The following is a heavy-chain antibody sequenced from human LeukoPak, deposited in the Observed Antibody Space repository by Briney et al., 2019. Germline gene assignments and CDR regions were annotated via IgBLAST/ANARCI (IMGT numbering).Heavy chain of an antibody. J-gene: IGHJ6*02. D-gene: IGHD2-15*01. CDR2: ISGSGGST. CDR3: AKERAYCSGGSCYLDV. V-gene: IGHV3-23*01. CDR1: GFTFSSYA. Sequence: GGSLRLSCAASGFTFSSYAMSWVRQAPGKGLEWVSAISGSGGSTYYADSVKGRFTISRDNSKNTLYLQMNSLRAEDTAVYHCAKERAYCSGGSCYLDVWGQGTTVTVSS.